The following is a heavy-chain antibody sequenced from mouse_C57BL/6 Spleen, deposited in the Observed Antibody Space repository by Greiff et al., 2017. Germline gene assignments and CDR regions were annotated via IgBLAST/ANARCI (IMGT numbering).Heavy chain of an antibody. CDR2: IDPENGDT. V-gene: IGHV14-4*01. J-gene: IGHJ3*01. CDR1: GFNIKDDY. Sequence: EVKLQQSGAELVRPGASVKLSCTASGFNIKDDYMHWVKQRPEQGLEWIGWIDPENGDTEYASKFQGKATITADTSSNTAYLQLSSLTSEDTAVYYCTTGRPRFFFAYWGQGTLVTVSA. CDR3: TTGRPRFFFAY.